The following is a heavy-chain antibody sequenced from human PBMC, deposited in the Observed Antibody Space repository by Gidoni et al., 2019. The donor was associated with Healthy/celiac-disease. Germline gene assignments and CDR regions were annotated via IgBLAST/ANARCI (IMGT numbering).Heavy chain of an antibody. Sequence: QVQLQESGPGLVKPSETLSLTCTVSGGSISSYYWSWIRHPPGKGLEWIGYIYYSGSTNYNPPLKSRVTISVDTSKNQFSLKLSSVTAADTAVYYCARDSARIAARPWYYYYGMDVWGQGTTVTVSS. CDR3: ARDSARIAARPWYYYYGMDV. D-gene: IGHD6-6*01. CDR2: IYYSGST. J-gene: IGHJ6*02. V-gene: IGHV4-59*01. CDR1: GGSISSYY.